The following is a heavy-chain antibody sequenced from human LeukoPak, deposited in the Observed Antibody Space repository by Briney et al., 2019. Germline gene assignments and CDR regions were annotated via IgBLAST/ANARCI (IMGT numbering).Heavy chain of an antibody. CDR1: GGSISSYY. V-gene: IGHV3-48*04. CDR3: ARVQPQLGPIVLMVYGGVDY. J-gene: IGHJ4*02. Sequence: PSETLSLTCTVSGGSISSYYWSWVRQAPGKGLEWVSYISSSSSTIYYADSVKGRFTISRDNAKNSLYLQMNSLRAEDTAVYYCARVQPQLGPIVLMVYGGVDYWGQGTLVTVSS. CDR2: ISSSSSTI. D-gene: IGHD2-8*01.